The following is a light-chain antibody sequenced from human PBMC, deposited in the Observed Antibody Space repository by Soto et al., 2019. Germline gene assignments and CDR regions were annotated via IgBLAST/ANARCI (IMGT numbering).Light chain of an antibody. Sequence: DIQMTQSPSPLSASLGDRVTITCRASQGISNYLAWYQQKPGKVPKLLIYAASTLQSGVPSRFSGCGSGTDFTLTISGLQPEDVATYYCQEYKNAPLTFGGGTKVDIK. V-gene: IGKV1-27*01. J-gene: IGKJ4*01. CDR2: AAS. CDR1: QGISNY. CDR3: QEYKNAPLT.